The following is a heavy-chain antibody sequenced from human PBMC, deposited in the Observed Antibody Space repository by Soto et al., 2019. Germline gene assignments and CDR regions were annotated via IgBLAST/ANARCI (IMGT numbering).Heavy chain of an antibody. J-gene: IGHJ4*02. CDR1: GDSVSSNSLA. D-gene: IGHD3-10*01. V-gene: IGHV6-1*01. CDR2: TYYRSKWYN. CDR3: ARAGDSKSYSFDY. Sequence: KQSQTLSLTCAISGDSVSSNSLAWNWIRQSPSRGLEWLGRTYYRSKWYNDYAVSVKSRITINPDTSKNQFSLQLTSVTPEDTAVYYCARAGDSKSYSFDYWGQGTLVTVSS.